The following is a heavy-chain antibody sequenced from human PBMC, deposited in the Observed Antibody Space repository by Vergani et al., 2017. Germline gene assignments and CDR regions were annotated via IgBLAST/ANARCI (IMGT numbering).Heavy chain of an antibody. CDR2: IKSDGSIT. Sequence: EVQLVESGGGLIHPGGSLRLSCEGSGFSFSGYWMHWVRQSPEKGLVWVSRIKSDGSITNYADSVKGRFTISRDNAKNTLYLEMNSLRGDDTAIYHCVRARCSGPCFMSNWFDSWGQGTLVTVSS. CDR1: GFSFSGYW. D-gene: IGHD5-12*01. J-gene: IGHJ5*01. CDR3: VRARCSGPCFMSNWFDS. V-gene: IGHV3-74*01.